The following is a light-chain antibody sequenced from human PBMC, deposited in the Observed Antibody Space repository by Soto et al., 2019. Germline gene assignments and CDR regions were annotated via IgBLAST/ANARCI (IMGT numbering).Light chain of an antibody. V-gene: IGKV1-33*01. Sequence: IQMTQSPSSLSASVGDSVTITCQASQDIRKYLSWYQQKPGRAPKLLIYGASNLETGVPARFTGSGVGTDFTFTISSLQPDDIATYYCQHYDHLPPFTFGPGTKVAIK. CDR3: QHYDHLPPFT. CDR2: GAS. CDR1: QDIRKY. J-gene: IGKJ3*01.